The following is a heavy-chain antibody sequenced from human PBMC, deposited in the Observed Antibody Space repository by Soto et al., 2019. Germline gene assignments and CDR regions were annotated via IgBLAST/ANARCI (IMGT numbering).Heavy chain of an antibody. CDR3: ARVERAAGTDWWFDP. D-gene: IGHD6-13*01. V-gene: IGHV4-39*01. J-gene: IGHJ5*02. CDR1: GGSISSSSFH. Sequence: QLQLQESGPGLVKPSETLSLTCTVSGGSISSSSFHWGWIRQPPGKGLEWIGSIYYSGSTYYSPALKMRVTMSVDTSKSQCARRLSSVTAADTAVYYCARVERAAGTDWWFDPWGQGTLVTVSS. CDR2: IYYSGST.